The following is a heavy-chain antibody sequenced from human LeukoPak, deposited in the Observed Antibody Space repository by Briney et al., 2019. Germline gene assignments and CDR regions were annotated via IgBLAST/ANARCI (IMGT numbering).Heavy chain of an antibody. J-gene: IGHJ3*02. Sequence: PGGSLRLSCAASGFTFSSYSMNWVRQAPGKGLEWVSYISSSSSTIYYADSVKGRFTISRDNAKNSLYLQMNSLRAEDTAVYYCARGGYQLPQRRAFDIWGQGTMVTVSS. CDR3: ARGGYQLPQRRAFDI. CDR1: GFTFSSYS. CDR2: ISSSSSTI. V-gene: IGHV3-48*01. D-gene: IGHD2-2*01.